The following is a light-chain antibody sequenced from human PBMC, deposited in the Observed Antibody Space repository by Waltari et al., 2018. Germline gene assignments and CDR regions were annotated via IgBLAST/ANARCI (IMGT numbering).Light chain of an antibody. CDR2: EVT. CDR1: SSDVGSYNY. J-gene: IGLJ2*01. Sequence: QSALTQPPSASGSRGQSVTISCTGTSSDVGSYNYVSWYQQHPGKAPKLIIYEVTKRPSGVPDRVSGSNAGNTASLTVSGLQAEDEADYYCSAYAGSNNVIFGGGTRLTVL. V-gene: IGLV2-8*01. CDR3: SAYAGSNNVI.